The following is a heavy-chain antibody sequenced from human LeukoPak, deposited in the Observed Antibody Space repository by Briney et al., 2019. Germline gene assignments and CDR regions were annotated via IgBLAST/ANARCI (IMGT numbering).Heavy chain of an antibody. CDR1: GFTFSYYW. CDR3: GRDTAVAHLYAY. D-gene: IGHD6-19*01. J-gene: IGHJ4*02. CDR2: INQEGSDK. Sequence: GGSLILSCAASGFTFSYYWMSWVRQAPGKGLEWVASINQEGSDKHYADSVKGRFTISRDNAKNSLYLQMNSLRAEDTALYYCGRDTAVAHLYAYWGQGALVTVSS. V-gene: IGHV3-7*01.